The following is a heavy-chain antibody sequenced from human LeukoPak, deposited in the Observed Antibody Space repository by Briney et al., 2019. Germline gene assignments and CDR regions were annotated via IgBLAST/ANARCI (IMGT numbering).Heavy chain of an antibody. CDR1: GFTFNSYS. D-gene: IGHD2-15*01. CDR3: ARETSSVHSNAGPPFDY. V-gene: IGHV3-21*04. Sequence: GGSLRLSCAASGFTFNSYSMNWVRQAPGKGLEWVSSISSSSSYIYYADSVKGRFTISRDNSKGTLYLQVNSLTADDTAVYYCARETSSVHSNAGPPFDYWGQGTLVTVSS. J-gene: IGHJ4*02. CDR2: ISSSSSYI.